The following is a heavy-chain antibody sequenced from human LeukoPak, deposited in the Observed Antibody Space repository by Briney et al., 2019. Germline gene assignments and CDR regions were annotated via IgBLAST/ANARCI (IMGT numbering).Heavy chain of an antibody. CDR1: GYTFRSHG. CDR2: ISCYDGET. D-gene: IGHD2/OR15-2a*01. J-gene: IGHJ5*02. CDR3: AKDPSNSIGRMTWFDP. Sequence: EASVKVSCKASGYTFRSHGISWVRQAPGQGLEWVGWISCYDGETKYAQKFQGRVTMTTDTSTSTAYMELRSLRSDDTAVYYCAKDPSNSIGRMTWFDPWGQGTLVTVSS. V-gene: IGHV1-18*01.